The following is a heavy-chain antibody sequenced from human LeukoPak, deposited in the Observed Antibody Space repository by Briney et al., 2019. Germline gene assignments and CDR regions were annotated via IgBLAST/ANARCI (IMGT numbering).Heavy chain of an antibody. CDR2: ISWNSGSI. V-gene: IGHV3-9*01. CDR3: AKSDTAMVTEAVFDY. Sequence: PEGSLRLSCAASGFTFDDYAMHWVRQAPGKGLEWVSGISWNSGSIGYADSVKGRFTISRDNAENSLYLQMNSLRAEDTALYYCAKSDTAMVTEAVFDYWGQGTLVTVSS. D-gene: IGHD5-18*01. J-gene: IGHJ4*02. CDR1: GFTFDDYA.